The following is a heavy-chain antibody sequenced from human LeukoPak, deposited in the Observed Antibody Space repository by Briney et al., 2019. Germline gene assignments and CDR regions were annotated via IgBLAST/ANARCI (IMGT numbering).Heavy chain of an antibody. Sequence: GGSLRLSCAASGFTFSSYAMSWVRQAPGKGLEWVSSFSGSGGSTYYADSVKGRFTVSRDNSKNTLYLQMNSLRADDTAVYYCAKSGLARFDYWGQGSLVTVSS. D-gene: IGHD6-6*01. V-gene: IGHV3-23*01. CDR3: AKSGLARFDY. CDR2: FSGSGGST. CDR1: GFTFSSYA. J-gene: IGHJ4*02.